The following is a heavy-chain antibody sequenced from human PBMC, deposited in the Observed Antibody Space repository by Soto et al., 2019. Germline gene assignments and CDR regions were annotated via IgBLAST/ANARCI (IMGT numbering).Heavy chain of an antibody. CDR1: GYSFTSYY. CDR2: INPSGGST. J-gene: IGHJ5*01. D-gene: IGHD6-13*01. V-gene: IGHV1-46*01. Sequence: GASVKVSCKASGYSFTSYYMHWVRQAPGQGLEWMGIINPSGGSTSYAQKFQGRVTMTRDTSTSTVYMELSSLRSEETAVDYCARDFVNDPPYSHSWFGPHWFDPLGQGTLGTVSS. CDR3: ARDFVNDPPYSHSWFGPHWFDP.